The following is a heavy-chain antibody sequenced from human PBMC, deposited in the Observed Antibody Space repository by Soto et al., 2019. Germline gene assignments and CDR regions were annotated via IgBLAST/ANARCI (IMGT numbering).Heavy chain of an antibody. CDR1: GFTVSDYS. J-gene: IGHJ4*01. CDR3: AEQDFRCNRV. V-gene: IGHV3-21*01. D-gene: IGHD2-8*01. CDR2: ISRSSSYM. Sequence: EVKLVESGGGLVKPGGSLRLSCTASGFTVSDYSMNWIRQAPGKGLEWVSSISRSSSYMFYADSVRGRFTVSRDNAKNSGFPQNGRPEGGGTAGFLLAEQDFRCNRVWGQGTLVTVSS.